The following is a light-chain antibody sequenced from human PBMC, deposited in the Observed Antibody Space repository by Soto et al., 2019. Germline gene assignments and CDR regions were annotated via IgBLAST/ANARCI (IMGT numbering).Light chain of an antibody. V-gene: IGKV3-20*01. CDR3: QQYNNWPRT. Sequence: EIVLTQSPGTLSLSPGERATLSCRASQNVSSSYLAWYQQKPGQAPRLLIYGASSRATGIPDRFSGSGSGTDFTLTISSVQSEDSAVYYCQQYNNWPRTFGQGTKVDIK. CDR2: GAS. J-gene: IGKJ2*01. CDR1: QNVSSSY.